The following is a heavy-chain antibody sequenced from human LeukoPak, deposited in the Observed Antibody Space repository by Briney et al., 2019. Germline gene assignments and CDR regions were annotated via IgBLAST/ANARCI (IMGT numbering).Heavy chain of an antibody. V-gene: IGHV4-59*08. CDR1: GGSISSYY. J-gene: IGHJ4*02. CDR2: IYYSGST. Sequence: SETLSLTCTVSGGSISSYYWSWIRQPPGKGLEWIGYIYYSGSTNYNPSLKGRVTISVDTSKNQFSLKLSSVTAADTAVYYCARSDTAMVTGPDYWGQGTLVTVSS. D-gene: IGHD5-18*01. CDR3: ARSDTAMVTGPDY.